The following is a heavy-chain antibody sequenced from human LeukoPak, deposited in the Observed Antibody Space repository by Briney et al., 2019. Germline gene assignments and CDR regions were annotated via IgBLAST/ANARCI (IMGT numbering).Heavy chain of an antibody. CDR1: GFTFSSYG. V-gene: IGHV3-33*01. CDR3: ARERDYYDSSARHSYYYMDV. Sequence: PGGSLRLSCAAAGFTFSSYGMHWVRQAPGKGLEWVAVIWYDGSNKYYADSVKGRFTISRDNSKNTLYLQMNSLRAEDTAVYSCARERDYYDSSARHSYYYMDVWGKGTTVTVSS. D-gene: IGHD3-22*01. CDR2: IWYDGSNK. J-gene: IGHJ6*03.